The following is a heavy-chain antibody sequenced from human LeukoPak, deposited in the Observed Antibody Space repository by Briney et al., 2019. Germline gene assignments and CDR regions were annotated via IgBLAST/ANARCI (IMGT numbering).Heavy chain of an antibody. Sequence: PSETLSLTCTVPGGSISSSDYYWSWIRQPPGKGLEWIGEINHSGSTNYNPSLKSRVTISVDTSKNQFSLKPSSVTAAGTAVYYCARVGHYDILTGYGYYFDYWGQGTLVTVSS. J-gene: IGHJ4*02. V-gene: IGHV4-39*07. CDR2: INHSGST. D-gene: IGHD3-9*01. CDR1: GGSISSSDYY. CDR3: ARVGHYDILTGYGYYFDY.